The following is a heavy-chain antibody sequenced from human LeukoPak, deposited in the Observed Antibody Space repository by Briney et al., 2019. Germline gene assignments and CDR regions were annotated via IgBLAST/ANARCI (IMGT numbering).Heavy chain of an antibody. Sequence: SETLSLTCTVSGGSISSYYWSWIRQPPGKGLEWIGYIYYSGSTYCNPSLKSRVTISVDTSKNQFSLKLSSVTAADTAVYYCARAIKSSGWYAGGLFDYWGQGTLVTVSS. CDR2: IYYSGST. CDR3: ARAIKSSGWYAGGLFDY. CDR1: GGSISSYY. D-gene: IGHD6-19*01. V-gene: IGHV4-59*12. J-gene: IGHJ4*02.